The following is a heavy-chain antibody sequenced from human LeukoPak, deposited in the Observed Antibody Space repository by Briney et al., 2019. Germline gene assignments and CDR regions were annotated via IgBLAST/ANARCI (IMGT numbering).Heavy chain of an antibody. CDR1: GGSITSSSYY. CDR3: ARNGGNRVNLGEVDLFDY. CDR2: IYYTGGT. D-gene: IGHD3-16*01. V-gene: IGHV4-39*01. Sequence: SETLSLTCSVSGGSITSSSYYWAWIRQPPEKGLEWIGSIYYTGGTYYSPSLKSRVTISVDTSKNQFSLKLSSVTAADTAVYYWARNGGNRVNLGEVDLFDYWGQGTLVTVSS. J-gene: IGHJ4*02.